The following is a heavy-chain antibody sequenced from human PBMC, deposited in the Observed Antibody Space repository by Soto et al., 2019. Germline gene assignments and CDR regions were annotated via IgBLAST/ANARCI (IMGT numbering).Heavy chain of an antibody. CDR3: AKALSEWIPTYCFDS. V-gene: IGHV3-30*18. D-gene: IGHD3-3*01. Sequence: QVQLVESGGGVVQPGTSLRLSCAASGFSFSKYGIHWVRQAPGKGLEWVAIITYDGSNKYYLDSVKGRFTISRDNSRNTAFLQMDSLTAEDPATYYCAKALSEWIPTYCFDSWGQGARVTVTS. CDR1: GFSFSKYG. CDR2: ITYDGSNK. J-gene: IGHJ4*02.